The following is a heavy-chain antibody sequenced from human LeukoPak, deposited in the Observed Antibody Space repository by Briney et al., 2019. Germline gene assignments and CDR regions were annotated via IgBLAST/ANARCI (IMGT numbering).Heavy chain of an antibody. CDR2: INHSGST. D-gene: IGHD2-2*01. V-gene: IGHV4-34*01. CDR1: GGSFSGYY. Sequence: SETLSLTCAVYGGSFSGYYWSWIRQPPGKGLEWIGEINHSGSTNYNPSLKSRVTISVDTSKNQFSLKLSSVTAADTAVYYCARGRARPLGYCSSTSCPTPGRRSYYMDVWGKGTTVTVSS. J-gene: IGHJ6*03. CDR3: ARGRARPLGYCSSTSCPTPGRRSYYMDV.